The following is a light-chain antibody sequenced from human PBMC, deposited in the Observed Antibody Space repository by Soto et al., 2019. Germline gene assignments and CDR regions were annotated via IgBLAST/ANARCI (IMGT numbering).Light chain of an antibody. J-gene: IGKJ1*01. CDR1: QSVSSTL. Sequence: ELVLTQSPVALSLSSEERATLSCRASQSVSSTLLTWYQQKPGQAPRLLIYGVSSRATGIPDRFSGSGSGTDFTLTISRVEPEDFAVYFCQHYGDSSWTFGQGSRVEIK. CDR3: QHYGDSSWT. CDR2: GVS. V-gene: IGKV3-20*01.